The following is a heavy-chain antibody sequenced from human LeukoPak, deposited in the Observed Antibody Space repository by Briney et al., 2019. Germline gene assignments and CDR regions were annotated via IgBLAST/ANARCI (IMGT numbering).Heavy chain of an antibody. V-gene: IGHV3-7*01. CDR3: ARDVASWGGYTFAY. CDR1: GFTFSSYW. Sequence: GGSLRLSCAASGFTFSSYWMSWVRQAPGKGLEWVANIKQDESDRYYVDSVKGRFTISRDNGKHSLYLQMNSLRLDDTAVYFCARDVASWGGYTFAYWGQGTLVTVSS. J-gene: IGHJ4*02. CDR2: IKQDESDR. D-gene: IGHD5-18*01.